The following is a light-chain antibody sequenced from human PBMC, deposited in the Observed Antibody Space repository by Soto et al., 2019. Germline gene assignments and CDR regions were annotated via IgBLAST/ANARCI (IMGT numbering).Light chain of an antibody. CDR3: QEYGSSRT. CDR1: QSVNTNY. V-gene: IGKV3-20*01. CDR2: GAS. J-gene: IGKJ1*01. Sequence: EIVLTQSPGTLSLSPGERATLSCRASQSVNTNYVAWYQQKPGQAPRLLIYGASSRATGIPDRFSGSGSGTDFTLTISRLEPEDFAVYYCQEYGSSRTFGQGTKVETK.